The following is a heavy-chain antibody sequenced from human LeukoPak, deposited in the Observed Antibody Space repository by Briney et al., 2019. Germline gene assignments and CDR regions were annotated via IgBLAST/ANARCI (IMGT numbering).Heavy chain of an antibody. J-gene: IGHJ4*02. D-gene: IGHD3-16*01. CDR3: ARVLPVSGSPIDY. CDR1: GASISSGGYY. Sequence: PSETLSLTCTLSGASISSGGYYWSWIRQHPGKGLEWIGYIYYSGSTYYNPSLKSRVTISVDTSKNQFSLKLSSVTAADTAVYYCARVLPVSGSPIDYWGQGTLVTVSS. CDR2: IYYSGST. V-gene: IGHV4-31*03.